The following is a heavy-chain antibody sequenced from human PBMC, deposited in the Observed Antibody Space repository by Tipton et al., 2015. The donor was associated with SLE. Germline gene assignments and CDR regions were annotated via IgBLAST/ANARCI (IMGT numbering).Heavy chain of an antibody. V-gene: IGHV3-48*01. D-gene: IGHD6-13*01. Sequence: SLRLSCAASGFTFSNYSMNWVRQAPGKGLEWVSYISSSSSTIYYADSVKGRFTISRDNAKNSLYLQMNSLRAEDTAVYYCATFSSSWYGVPFDYWGQGTLVTVSS. CDR1: GFTFSNYS. CDR3: ATFSSSWYGVPFDY. J-gene: IGHJ4*02. CDR2: ISSSSSTI.